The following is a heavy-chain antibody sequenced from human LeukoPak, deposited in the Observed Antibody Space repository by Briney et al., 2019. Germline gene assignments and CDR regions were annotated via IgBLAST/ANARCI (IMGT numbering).Heavy chain of an antibody. V-gene: IGHV4-59*08. D-gene: IGHD1/OR15-1a*01. CDR2: IYYSGST. CDR1: GGSISSYY. CDR3: ARSPSPGTPRDYAFDI. Sequence: SETLSLTCTVSGGSISSYYWSWIRQPPGKGLEWIGYIYYSGSTNYIPSLKSRVTISVDTSKNQFSLKLSSVTAADTAVYYCARSPSPGTPRDYAFDIWGQGTMVTVSS. J-gene: IGHJ3*02.